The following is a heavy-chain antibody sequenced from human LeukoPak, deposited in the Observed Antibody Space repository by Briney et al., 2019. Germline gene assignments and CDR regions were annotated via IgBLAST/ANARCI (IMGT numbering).Heavy chain of an antibody. CDR3: ARLGVTRPGY. J-gene: IGHJ4*02. D-gene: IGHD3-3*01. CDR1: GFIFSSYE. V-gene: IGHV3-48*03. Sequence: SGGSLRLSCAVSGFIFSSYEMNWVRQAPGKGLEWVSYISSSGSTVYYADSVKGRFTISRDNAKNSLFLQMNSLRAEGTAVYYCARLGVTRPGYWGQGTLVTVSS. CDR2: ISSSGSTV.